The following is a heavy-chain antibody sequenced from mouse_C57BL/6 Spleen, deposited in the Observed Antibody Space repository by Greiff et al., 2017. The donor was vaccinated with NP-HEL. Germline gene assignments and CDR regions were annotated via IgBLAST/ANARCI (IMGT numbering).Heavy chain of an antibody. CDR3: ARSYYGSSPYYFDY. Sequence: VQLQQSGAELARPGASVKLSCKASGYTFTSYGISWVKQRTGQGLEWIGEIYPRSGNTYYNDKFKGKATLTADKSSSTGYMELRSLTSEDYAVYFGARSYYGSSPYYFDYEGQGTTLTVAS. CDR1: GYTFTSYG. V-gene: IGHV1-81*01. D-gene: IGHD1-1*01. J-gene: IGHJ2*01. CDR2: IYPRSGNT.